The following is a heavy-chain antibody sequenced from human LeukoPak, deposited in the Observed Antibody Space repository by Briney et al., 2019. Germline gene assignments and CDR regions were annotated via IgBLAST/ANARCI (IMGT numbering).Heavy chain of an antibody. CDR3: ARVKSFGASDY. Sequence: PGGSLRLSCAASGFTVSSNYMSWVRQAPGKGLEWVSVIYSGGSTYYADSVKGRFTISRDNSKNTLYLQMNSLRAEDTAVYHCARVKSFGASDYWGQGTLVTVSS. CDR1: GFTVSSNY. J-gene: IGHJ4*02. D-gene: IGHD3-10*01. CDR2: IYSGGST. V-gene: IGHV3-53*01.